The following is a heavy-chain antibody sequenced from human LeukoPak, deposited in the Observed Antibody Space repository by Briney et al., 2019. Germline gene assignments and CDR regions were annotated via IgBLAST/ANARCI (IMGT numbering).Heavy chain of an antibody. CDR3: ARSTAGRGQYYDFWSGYYNSLYYMDV. J-gene: IGHJ6*03. V-gene: IGHV1-8*03. Sequence: GASVKVSCKASGYTFTSYDINWVRQATGQGLEWMGWMNPNSGNTGYAQKFQGRVTITRNTSISTAYMELSSLRSEDTAVYYCARSTAGRGQYYDFWSGYYNSLYYMDVWGKGTTVTVSS. CDR2: MNPNSGNT. D-gene: IGHD3-3*01. CDR1: GYTFTSYD.